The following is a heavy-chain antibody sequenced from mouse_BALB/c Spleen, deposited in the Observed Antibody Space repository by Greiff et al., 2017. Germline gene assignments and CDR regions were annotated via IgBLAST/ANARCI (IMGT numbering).Heavy chain of an antibody. CDR3: ADYYGSRFAY. CDR1: GFTFSSYA. J-gene: IGHJ3*01. V-gene: IGHV5-9-3*01. D-gene: IGHD1-1*01. Sequence: EVNLVESGGGLVKPGGSLKLSCAASGFTFSSYAMSWVRQTPEKRLEWVATISSGGSYTYYPDSVKGRFTISRDNAKNTLYLQMSSLRSEDTAMYYCADYYGSRFAYWGQGTLVTVSA. CDR2: ISSGGSYT.